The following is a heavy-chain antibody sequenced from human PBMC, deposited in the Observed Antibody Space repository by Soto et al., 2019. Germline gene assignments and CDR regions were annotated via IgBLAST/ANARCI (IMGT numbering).Heavy chain of an antibody. Sequence: GESLKISCKHSGFNFPTFWIAWMRQMPGKGLEWMGTIYPDDSDTRYSPSFQGQVTISADKSIQTAYLQWGSLKASDSALYYCARTSTSGTRFDYWGQGSLVTVSS. CDR1: GFNFPTFW. D-gene: IGHD1-1*01. CDR2: IYPDDSDT. V-gene: IGHV5-51*01. J-gene: IGHJ4*02. CDR3: ARTSTSGTRFDY.